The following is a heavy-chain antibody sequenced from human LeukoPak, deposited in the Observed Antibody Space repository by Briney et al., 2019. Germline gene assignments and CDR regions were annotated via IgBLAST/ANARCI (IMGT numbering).Heavy chain of an antibody. CDR1: GYTLTELS. V-gene: IGHV1-24*01. CDR3: ATDGASTSQGGY. Sequence: ASVKVSCKVSGYTLTELSMHWGRQAPGKGLEWMGGFDPEDGETIYAQKFQGRVTMTEDTSTDTAYMELSSLRSEDTAVYYCATDGASTSQGGYWGQGTLVTVSS. J-gene: IGHJ4*02. D-gene: IGHD2-2*01. CDR2: FDPEDGET.